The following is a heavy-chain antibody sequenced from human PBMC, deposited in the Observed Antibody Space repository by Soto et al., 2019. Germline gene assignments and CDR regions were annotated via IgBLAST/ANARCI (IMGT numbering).Heavy chain of an antibody. CDR2: IFGGDSDT. J-gene: IGHJ6*03. V-gene: IGHV5-51*01. D-gene: IGHD6-13*01. CDR3: ARAAAPYYYYYMDV. Sequence: PGESLKISCKGSGYTFSSHWIGWVRQMPGKGLEWMGMIFGGDSDTRYSPSFQGQVTISADKSISTAYLQWSSLKASDTAMYYCARAAAPYYYYYMDVWGKGTTVTVSS. CDR1: GYTFSSHW.